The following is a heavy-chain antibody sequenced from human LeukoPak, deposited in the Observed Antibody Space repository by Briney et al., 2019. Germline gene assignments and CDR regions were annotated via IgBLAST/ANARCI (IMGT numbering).Heavy chain of an antibody. Sequence: SVKVSCKASGGTFSTYAISWVRQAPGQGLEWMGGIIPVFDKANYAQKFQDRVTITADDSTTTAYMELSSLTSEDTAIYYCARLRHWRETNCYSDFYHMDVWGKGTTVIDSS. J-gene: IGHJ6*03. CDR3: ARLRHWRETNCYSDFYHMDV. CDR1: GGTFSTYA. V-gene: IGHV1-69*13. CDR2: IIPVFDKA. D-gene: IGHD1-26*01.